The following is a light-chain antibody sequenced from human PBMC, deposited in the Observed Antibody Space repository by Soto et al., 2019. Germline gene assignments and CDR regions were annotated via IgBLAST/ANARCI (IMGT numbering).Light chain of an antibody. CDR3: HQRSNWPLT. CDR1: QSVSRY. V-gene: IGKV3-11*01. Sequence: ELVLTQSPATLSLSPGGSATLSCRASQSVSRYLAWYQQKPGQPLRLLIYDASKRAAGIPARFSGSGSGTDFTLTISSLEPEDCAVYYCHQRSNWPLTFGGGTKLEIK. CDR2: DAS. J-gene: IGKJ4*01.